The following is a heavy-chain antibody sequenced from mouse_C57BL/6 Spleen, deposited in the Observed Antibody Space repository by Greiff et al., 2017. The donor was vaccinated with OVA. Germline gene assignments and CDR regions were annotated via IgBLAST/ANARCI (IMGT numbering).Heavy chain of an antibody. J-gene: IGHJ3*01. CDR2: IDPSASYT. V-gene: IGHV1-69*01. CDR3: ARGLPAGLAY. CDR1: GYTFTSYW. D-gene: IGHD2-4*01. Sequence: QVQLQQPGAELVMPGASVKLSCKASGYTFTSYWMHWVKQRPGQGLEWIGEIDPSASYTNYNQKFKGKSTLTVDKSSSTAYMQLSSLTSEDSAVYYCARGLPAGLAYWGQGTLVTVSA.